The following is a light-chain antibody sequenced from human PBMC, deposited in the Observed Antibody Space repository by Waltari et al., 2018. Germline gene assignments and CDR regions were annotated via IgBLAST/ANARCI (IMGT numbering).Light chain of an antibody. CDR3: QQASRFPIT. CDR1: HGISNL. CDR2: AAS. V-gene: IGKV1-12*01. Sequence: DIQMTQSPSSVSASVGDRVTITCRASHGISNLLAWDQPKTGKAPKLLIYAASSLQTGVAERVGGGGYGTELTLTISSLQPEDFATYYCQQASRFPITFGPGTKVEIK. J-gene: IGKJ3*01.